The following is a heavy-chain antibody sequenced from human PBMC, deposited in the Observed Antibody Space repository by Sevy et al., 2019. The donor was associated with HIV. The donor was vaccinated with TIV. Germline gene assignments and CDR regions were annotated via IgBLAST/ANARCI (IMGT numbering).Heavy chain of an antibody. D-gene: IGHD3-22*01. J-gene: IGHJ6*02. V-gene: IGHV3-48*02. CDR1: GFTFNTYN. Sequence: GGSLRLSCAVSGFTFNTYNMNWVRQAPGKGLEWVSHISYTSTTIYYADSVKGRFTISRDNAKNTLYLQMNSLGDEDTAVYYCASSDATSRFGYYYFAMDFWGQGTSVTVSS. CDR3: ASSDATSRFGYYYFAMDF. CDR2: ISYTSTTI.